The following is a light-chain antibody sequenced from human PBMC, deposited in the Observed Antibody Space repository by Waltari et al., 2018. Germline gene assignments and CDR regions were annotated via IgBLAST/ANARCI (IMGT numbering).Light chain of an antibody. Sequence: DIQMTQSPSSLSASVVDRVTITCQASPDISNYLNWYQQKPGKAPKLLIYDASNLETGVPSRFSGSGSGTDFTFTISSLQPEDIATYYCQQYDNLPVFTFGPGTKVDIK. CDR3: QQYDNLPVFT. CDR2: DAS. J-gene: IGKJ3*01. CDR1: PDISNY. V-gene: IGKV1-33*01.